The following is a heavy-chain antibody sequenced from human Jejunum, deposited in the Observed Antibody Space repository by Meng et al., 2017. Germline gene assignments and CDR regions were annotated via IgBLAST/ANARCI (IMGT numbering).Heavy chain of an antibody. CDR3: SRDGDKGVRGYYFDG. J-gene: IGHJ4*02. Sequence: QVQLVQSGAEEKKPGSSVKVSCKASGGTFRTYTIHWVRQAPGQGLEWMGKTVPVLGTTDYAQKFQGRLQITADKSTTAAYMELSRQKSEDTAVYYCSRDGDKGVRGYYFDGWGQGTLVTVSS. CDR1: GGTFRTYT. V-gene: IGHV1-69*08. D-gene: IGHD2-8*01. CDR2: TVPVLGTT.